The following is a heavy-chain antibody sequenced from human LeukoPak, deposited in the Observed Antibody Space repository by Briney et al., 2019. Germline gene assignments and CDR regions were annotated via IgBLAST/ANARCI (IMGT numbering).Heavy chain of an antibody. V-gene: IGHV3-30*03. CDR1: GFPFSSYG. Sequence: PGRSLRLSCAASGFPFSSYGMHWVRQAPGKGLEWEAVISYDGSNKYYADSVKGRFTISRDNSKNTLYLQMNSLRAEDTAVYYCAWLLAYCGGDCYGGFDYWGQGTLVTVSS. CDR3: AWLLAYCGGDCYGGFDY. J-gene: IGHJ4*02. D-gene: IGHD2-21*02. CDR2: ISYDGSNK.